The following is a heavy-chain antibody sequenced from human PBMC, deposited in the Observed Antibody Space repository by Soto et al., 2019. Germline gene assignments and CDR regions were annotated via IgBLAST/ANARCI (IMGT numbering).Heavy chain of an antibody. CDR3: ARGNGGSYDWFDP. Sequence: ASVKVSCKASGYAFTSYDINWVRQATGQGLEWMGWMIPNSGNTGYAQKFQGRLTMTRNTSISTAYMELSSLRSEDTAVYYCARGNGGSYDWFDPWGQGTLVTVSS. V-gene: IGHV1-8*01. CDR1: GYAFTSYD. CDR2: MIPNSGNT. J-gene: IGHJ5*02. D-gene: IGHD1-26*01.